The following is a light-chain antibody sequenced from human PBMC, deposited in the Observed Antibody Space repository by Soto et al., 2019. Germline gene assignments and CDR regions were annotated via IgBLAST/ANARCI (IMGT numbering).Light chain of an antibody. J-gene: IGKJ5*01. CDR2: DAS. CDR1: QTVGRS. Sequence: IVFAQSPATLSFSPGERATLSCRASQTVGRSLAWYQQKPGQAPRLLISDASNRATGIPARFSGSGSGTDFTLTISSLESEDFAIYYCQQRYNWPLTFGQGTRLEI. CDR3: QQRYNWPLT. V-gene: IGKV3-11*01.